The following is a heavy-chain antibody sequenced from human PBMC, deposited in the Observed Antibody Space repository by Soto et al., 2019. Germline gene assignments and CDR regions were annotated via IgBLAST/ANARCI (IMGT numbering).Heavy chain of an antibody. CDR1: GGSFSGYY. V-gene: IGHV4-34*01. Sequence: SETLSLTCAVYGGSFSGYYWSWIRQPPGKGLEWIGEINHSGSTNYNPSLKSRVTISVDTSKNQFSLKLSSVTAADTAVYYCARGPNTYYYYYYMDVWGKGTTVTVSS. J-gene: IGHJ6*03. CDR2: INHSGST. CDR3: ARGPNTYYYYYYMDV.